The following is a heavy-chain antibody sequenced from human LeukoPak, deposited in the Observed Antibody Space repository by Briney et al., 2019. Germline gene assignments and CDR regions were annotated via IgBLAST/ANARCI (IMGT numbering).Heavy chain of an antibody. CDR1: GDSISDSSYS. V-gene: IGHV4-39*01. CDR3: ARVLKGRAPFDY. CDR2: ISYSGFT. J-gene: IGHJ4*02. Sequence: SETLSLTCTVSGDSISDSSYSWGWIRQPPGKGLEWIGSISYSGFTYYSPSLKSRVTMSVDTSNNQFSLKLTSVTAADTAVYYCARVLKGRAPFDYWGQGTLVTVSS.